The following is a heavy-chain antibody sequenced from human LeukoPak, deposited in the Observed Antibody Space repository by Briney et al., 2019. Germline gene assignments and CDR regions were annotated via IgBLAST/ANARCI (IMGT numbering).Heavy chain of an antibody. J-gene: IGHJ4*02. Sequence: PGGSLRLSCAASGFTFSSYAMNWVRQAPGKGLEWVSGISFSGGTTYYADSVKGRFTISRDNSKNTLYLQMNSLRAEDTAVYYCVKDRTGTYTLDYWGQGTLVTVSS. V-gene: IGHV3-23*01. CDR2: ISFSGGTT. D-gene: IGHD3-10*01. CDR3: VKDRTGTYTLDY. CDR1: GFTFSSYA.